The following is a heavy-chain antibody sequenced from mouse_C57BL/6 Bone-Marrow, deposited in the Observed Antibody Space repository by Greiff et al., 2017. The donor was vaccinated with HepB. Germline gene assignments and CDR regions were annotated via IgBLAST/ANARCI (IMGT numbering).Heavy chain of an antibody. CDR3: ARCPIITTVVATRYYFDY. V-gene: IGHV1-19*01. CDR2: INPYNGGT. CDR1: GYTFTDYY. Sequence: VQLKESGPVLVKPGASVKMSCKASGYTFTDYYMNWVKQSHGKSLEWIGVINPYNGGTSYNQKFKGKATLTVDKSSSTAYMELNSLTSEDSAVYYCARCPIITTVVATRYYFDYWGQGTTLTVSS. J-gene: IGHJ2*01. D-gene: IGHD1-1*01.